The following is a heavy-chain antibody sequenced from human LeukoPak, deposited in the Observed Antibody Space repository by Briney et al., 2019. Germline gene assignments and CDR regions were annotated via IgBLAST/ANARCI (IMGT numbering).Heavy chain of an antibody. Sequence: GGSLRLSCAASGFTFSTYSMNWVRQAPGKGLEWVSSISSSSSYIYYADSVKGRFTISRDNAKNSLYLQMKSLRAEDTAVYYCARDIGEWFGERWAFDDYWGQGTLVTVSS. D-gene: IGHD3-10*01. CDR2: ISSSSSYI. J-gene: IGHJ4*02. CDR1: GFTFSTYS. CDR3: ARDIGEWFGERWAFDDY. V-gene: IGHV3-21*01.